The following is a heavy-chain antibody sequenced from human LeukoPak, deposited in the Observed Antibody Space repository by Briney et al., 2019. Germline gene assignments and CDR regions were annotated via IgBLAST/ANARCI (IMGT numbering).Heavy chain of an antibody. V-gene: IGHV3-74*01. CDR2: INSDGSST. J-gene: IGHJ6*02. CDR3: ARDLGPPYYYGSGSYYSYGMDA. D-gene: IGHD3-10*01. Sequence: GGSLRLSCAASGFTFSSYWMHWVRQAPGKGLVWVSRINSDGSSTSYADSVKGRFTISRDNAKNTLYLQMNSLRAEDTAVYYCARDLGPPYYYGSGSYYSYGMDAWGQGTTVTVSS. CDR1: GFTFSSYW.